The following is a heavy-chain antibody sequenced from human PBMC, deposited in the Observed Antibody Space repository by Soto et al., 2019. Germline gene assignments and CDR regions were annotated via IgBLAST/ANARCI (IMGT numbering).Heavy chain of an antibody. Sequence: QVQLVQSGPEEKKPGASVKVSCKASGYTFTSYAMHWVRQAPGHRLEWMGWINAGNGNTKYSQKFQGRVTITRDTSASTAYMELSSLISEDTAVYYCARAWVVVTAPDYWGQGTLVTVSS. CDR1: GYTFTSYA. J-gene: IGHJ4*02. CDR3: ARAWVVVTAPDY. D-gene: IGHD2-21*02. CDR2: INAGNGNT. V-gene: IGHV1-3*05.